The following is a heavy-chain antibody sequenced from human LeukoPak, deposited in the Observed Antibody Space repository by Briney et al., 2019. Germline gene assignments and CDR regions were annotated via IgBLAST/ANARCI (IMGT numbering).Heavy chain of an antibody. CDR3: AKDVWDVASGYPLFDC. V-gene: IGHV3-23*01. CDR1: GFTFSSYG. Sequence: GGSLRLSCAASGFTFSSYGMSWVRQAPGKGLEWVSAISGSGGSTYYADSVKGRFTISRDNSKNTLYLQMNSLRAEDTAVYYCAKDVWDVASGYPLFDCWGQGTLVTVSS. D-gene: IGHD3-22*01. J-gene: IGHJ4*02. CDR2: ISGSGGST.